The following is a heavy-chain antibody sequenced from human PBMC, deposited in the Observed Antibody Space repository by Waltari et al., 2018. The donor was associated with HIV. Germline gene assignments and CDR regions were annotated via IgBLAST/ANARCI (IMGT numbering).Heavy chain of an antibody. D-gene: IGHD6-19*01. CDR1: GGSISSYY. Sequence: QVQLQESGPGLVKPSETLSLTCTVSGGSISSYYWSWIRQPAGKGLEWIGRIYTSGSNNYNPSRKSRVTMSVDTSKNQFSLKLSSVTAADTAVYYCARDGVAGTTYYFDYWGQGTLVTVSS. CDR3: ARDGVAGTTYYFDY. CDR2: IYTSGSN. J-gene: IGHJ4*02. V-gene: IGHV4-4*07.